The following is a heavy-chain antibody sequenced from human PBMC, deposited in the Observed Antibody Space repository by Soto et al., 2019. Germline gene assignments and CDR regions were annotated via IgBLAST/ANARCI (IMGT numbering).Heavy chain of an antibody. V-gene: IGHV1-18*01. CDR1: GYTFTSYG. Sequence: EASVKVSCKASGYTFTSYGISWVRQAPGQGLEWMGWISAYDGNTNYAQKLQGRVTMTTDTSTSTAYMELRSLRSDDTAVYYCASSVGDFWSGYGAFDIWGQGTMVTVSS. CDR3: ASSVGDFWSGYGAFDI. J-gene: IGHJ3*02. CDR2: ISAYDGNT. D-gene: IGHD3-3*01.